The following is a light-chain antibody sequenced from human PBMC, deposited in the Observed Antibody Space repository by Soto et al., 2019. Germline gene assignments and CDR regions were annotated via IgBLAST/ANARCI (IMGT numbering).Light chain of an antibody. CDR2: GAS. CDR1: QSVSSSY. J-gene: IGKJ4*01. V-gene: IGKV3-20*01. Sequence: VLAQTPGTLSLSPEERTTLSSTASQSVSSSYLAWYQQKPGQAPRLLIYGASNRATGIPDRFSGSGSGTDFTLTISRLEPEDFAVYYCQQYDSSPLTFGGGTKVDIK. CDR3: QQYDSSPLT.